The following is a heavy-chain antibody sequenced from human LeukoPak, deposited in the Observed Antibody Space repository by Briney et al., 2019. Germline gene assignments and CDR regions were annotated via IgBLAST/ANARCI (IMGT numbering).Heavy chain of an antibody. Sequence: PSETLSLSCTVSGGSINSYYRSWIRQPPGKGLERIGYISYTRSTNYNPSLKSRVTISVDTSKNQFYLKLSSVTAADTAVYYCAREVGRYFDYYNKGHWFDHWGQGTLVTVSS. CDR3: AREVGRYFDYYNKGHWFDH. CDR1: GGSINSYY. D-gene: IGHD3-9*01. V-gene: IGHV4-59*01. J-gene: IGHJ5*02. CDR2: ISYTRST.